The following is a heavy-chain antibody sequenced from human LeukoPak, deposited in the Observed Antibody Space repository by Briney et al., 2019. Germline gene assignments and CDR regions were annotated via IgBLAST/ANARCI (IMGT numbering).Heavy chain of an antibody. V-gene: IGHV3-21*01. Sequence: RGSLRLSCAASGFTFSSYSLNWARQAPGRGLEWISSISGTSNSYKYYADSVKGRFTISRDDAKNSLYLQMNSLRAEDTAVYYCARPSINDYGDFGYWGQGTLVTVSS. D-gene: IGHD4-17*01. J-gene: IGHJ4*02. CDR1: GFTFSSYS. CDR3: ARPSINDYGDFGY. CDR2: ISGTSNSYK.